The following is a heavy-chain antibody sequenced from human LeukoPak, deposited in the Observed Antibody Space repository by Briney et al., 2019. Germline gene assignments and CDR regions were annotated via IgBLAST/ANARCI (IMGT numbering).Heavy chain of an antibody. V-gene: IGHV1-46*01. CDR1: GYTFTSYY. CDR2: INPSGGST. CDR3: ARRSSVTTRWYWFDP. J-gene: IGHJ5*02. Sequence: ASVKVSCKASGYTFTSYYMHWVRQAPGQGLEWMGIINPSGGSTSYAQKFQGRVTTTRDTSTSTVYMELSSLRSEDTAVYYCARRSSVTTRWYWFDPWGQGTLVTVSS. D-gene: IGHD4-17*01.